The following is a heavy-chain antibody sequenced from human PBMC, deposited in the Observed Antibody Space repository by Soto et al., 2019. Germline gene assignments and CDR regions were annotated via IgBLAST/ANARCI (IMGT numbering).Heavy chain of an antibody. D-gene: IGHD3-16*02. Sequence: ASLKGSCKASGYPFTSQYMPWVREAPGQGLEWMGWTNPNSGGTNYAQKFQGRVTMTRDTSISTAYMELSRLRSDETAVYYCAIEVTFGGVIVGRKGYWRKLNLVTASS. CDR1: GYPFTSQY. CDR3: AIEVTFGGVIVGRKGY. CDR2: TNPNSGGT. V-gene: IGHV1-2*02. J-gene: IGHJ4*02.